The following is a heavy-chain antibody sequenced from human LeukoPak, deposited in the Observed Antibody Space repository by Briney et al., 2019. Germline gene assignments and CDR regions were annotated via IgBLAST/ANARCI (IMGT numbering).Heavy chain of an antibody. J-gene: IGHJ4*02. CDR3: ARGAPSDYAGIFDS. CDR2: ISHSGIT. Sequence: SETLSLTCAVYGASFSGYYGSWIRQPPGKGLEWIGEISHSGITNYNPSLKSRVTMSVDTSKNQFSLKLSSVTAADTAAYYCARGAPSDYAGIFDSWGQGTLVTVSS. V-gene: IGHV4-34*01. CDR1: GASFSGYY. D-gene: IGHD3-10*01.